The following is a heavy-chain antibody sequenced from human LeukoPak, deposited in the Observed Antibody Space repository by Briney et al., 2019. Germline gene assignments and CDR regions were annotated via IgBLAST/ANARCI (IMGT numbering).Heavy chain of an antibody. CDR1: GFTFSSYW. D-gene: IGHD3-16*02. CDR3: ARSYDYVWGSYPPIRITDNWFDP. Sequence: GGSLRLSCVASGFTFSSYWMNWVRQAPGKGLEWVSSISSSSSYIYYADSVKGRFTISRDNAKNSLYLQMNSLRAEDTAVYYCARSYDYVWGSYPPIRITDNWFDPWGQGTLVTVSS. V-gene: IGHV3-21*01. J-gene: IGHJ5*02. CDR2: ISSSSSYI.